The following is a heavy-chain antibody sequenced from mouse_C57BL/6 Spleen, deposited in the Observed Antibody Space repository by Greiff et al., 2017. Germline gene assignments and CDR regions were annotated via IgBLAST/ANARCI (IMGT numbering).Heavy chain of an antibody. CDR1: GYTFTSYW. D-gene: IGHD1-1*01. V-gene: IGHV1-52*01. CDR2: IDPSDSET. J-gene: IGHJ4*01. Sequence: QVQLQQPGAELVRPGSSVKLSCKASGYTFTSYWMHWVKQRPIQGLEWIGNIDPSDSETHYNQKFKDKATLTVDKSCSTAYMKLSSQTSEDSAVYYCGRTMIDHYGSSYRDYYAKDGWGQGTTVTVSS. CDR3: GRTMIDHYGSSYRDYYAKDG.